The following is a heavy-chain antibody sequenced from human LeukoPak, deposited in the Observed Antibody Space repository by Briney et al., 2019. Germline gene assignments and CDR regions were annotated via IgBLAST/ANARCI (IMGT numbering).Heavy chain of an antibody. CDR1: GGSFSGYY. CDR2: INHSGST. Sequence: TSETLSLTCAVYGGSFSGYYWSWIRQPPGKGLEWIGEINHSGSTNYNPSLKSRVTISVDTSKNQFSLKLSSVTAAHTAVYYCARMGVAARFVWFDPWGQGTLVTVSS. D-gene: IGHD6-6*01. CDR3: ARMGVAARFVWFDP. J-gene: IGHJ5*02. V-gene: IGHV4-34*01.